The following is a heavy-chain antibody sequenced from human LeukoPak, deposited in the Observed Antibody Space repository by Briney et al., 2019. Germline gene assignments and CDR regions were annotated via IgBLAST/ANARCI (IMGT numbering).Heavy chain of an antibody. D-gene: IGHD3-22*01. J-gene: IGHJ5*02. V-gene: IGHV3-30-3*01. CDR2: ISYDGSNK. CDR3: ARDGGYYYDSSGYNWFDP. Sequence: GGSLRLPCAASGFTFSSYAMHWVRQAPGKALEWVAVISYDGSNKYYADSVKGRFTISRDNSKNTLYLQMNSLRAEDTAVYYCARDGGYYYDSSGYNWFDPWGQGTLVTVSS. CDR1: GFTFSSYA.